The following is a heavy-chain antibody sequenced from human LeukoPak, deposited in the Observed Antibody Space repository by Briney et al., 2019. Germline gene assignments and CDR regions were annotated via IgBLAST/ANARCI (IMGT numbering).Heavy chain of an antibody. J-gene: IGHJ4*02. D-gene: IGHD5-12*01. CDR3: AKDSGYDSFDY. CDR1: GGSISSGSYY. V-gene: IGHV4-61*02. CDR2: IYTSGST. Sequence: SETPSLTCSVSGGSISSGSYYWSWIRQPAGKGLEWIGRIYTSGSTNYNPSLKSRVTISVDTSKNQFSLKLSSVTAADTAVYYCAKDSGYDSFDYWGQGTLVTVSS.